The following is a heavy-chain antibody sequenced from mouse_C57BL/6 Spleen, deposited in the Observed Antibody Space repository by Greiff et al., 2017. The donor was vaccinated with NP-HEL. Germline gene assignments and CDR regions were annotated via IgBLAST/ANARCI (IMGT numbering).Heavy chain of an antibody. CDR2: ISYSGST. V-gene: IGHV3-1*01. CDR3: ARNFYWYFDV. Sequence: EVHLVESGPGMVKPSQSLSLTCTVTGYSITSGYDWHWIRHFPGNKLEWMGYISYSGSTNYNPSLKSRISITHDTSKNHFFLKLNSVTTEDTATYYCARNFYWYFDVWGTGTTVTVSS. J-gene: IGHJ1*03. CDR1: GYSITSGYD.